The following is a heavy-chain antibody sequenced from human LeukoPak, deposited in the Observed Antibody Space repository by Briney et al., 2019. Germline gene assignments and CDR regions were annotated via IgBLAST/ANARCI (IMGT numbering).Heavy chain of an antibody. CDR1: GGSISSSSYY. Sequence: TTSETLSLTCTVSGGSISSSSYYWGWIRQPPGKGLEWIGSIYYSGSTYYNPSLKSRVTISVDTSKNQFSLKLSSVTAADTAVYYCARLGNEWLHGVSYYFDYWGQGTLVTVSS. CDR3: ARLGNEWLHGVSYYFDY. D-gene: IGHD5-12*01. J-gene: IGHJ4*02. CDR2: IYYSGST. V-gene: IGHV4-39*01.